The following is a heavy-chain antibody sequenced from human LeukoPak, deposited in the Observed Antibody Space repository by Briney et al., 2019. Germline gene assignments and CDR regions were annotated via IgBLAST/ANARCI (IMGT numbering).Heavy chain of an antibody. CDR1: GGSINSGDYY. J-gene: IGHJ1*01. Sequence: SETLSLTCTVSGGSINSGDYYWNWIRQHPGKGLEWIGYTFDSGRTSYNPSLKSRVTISVDTSMNQFSLKLSSVTAADTARYFCARAGWKYYDTSGFFQPKYFQVWGQGTLVIVSS. CDR3: ARAGWKYYDTSGFFQPKYFQV. CDR2: TFDSGRT. V-gene: IGHV4-31*03. D-gene: IGHD3-22*01.